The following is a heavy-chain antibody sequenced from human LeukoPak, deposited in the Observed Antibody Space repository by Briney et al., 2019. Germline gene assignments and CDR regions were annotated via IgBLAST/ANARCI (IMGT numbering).Heavy chain of an antibody. V-gene: IGHV4-39*07. J-gene: IGHJ4*02. CDR3: NSGTYYQRDY. CDR2: IYYSGST. Sequence: TGGSLRLSCAASGFTFSSYSMNWVRQAPGKGLEWIGSIYYSGSTYYNPSLKSRVTISIDTSKNQFSLKLSSVTAADTAVYYCNSGTYYQRDYWGQGTLVTVSS. CDR1: GFTFSSYS. D-gene: IGHD3-10*01.